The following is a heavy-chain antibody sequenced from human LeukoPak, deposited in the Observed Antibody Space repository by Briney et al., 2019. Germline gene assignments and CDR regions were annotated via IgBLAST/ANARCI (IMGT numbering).Heavy chain of an antibody. D-gene: IGHD2-15*01. CDR2: ISSSSSYI. J-gene: IGHJ2*01. CDR1: GFTFSSYS. CDR3: ARDGLAAATLHWCFDL. V-gene: IGHV3-21*01. Sequence: PGGSMRLSCAASGFTFSSYSMNWVRQAPGKGLEWVSSISSSSSYIYYADSVKGRFTISRDNARNSLYLQMNSLRAEDTAVYYCARDGLAAATLHWCFDLWGRGTLVTVSS.